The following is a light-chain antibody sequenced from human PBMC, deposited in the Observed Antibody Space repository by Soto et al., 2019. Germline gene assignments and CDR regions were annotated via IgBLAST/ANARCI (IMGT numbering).Light chain of an antibody. Sequence: EIVLTKSPATLSLSPGERATLSCRASQSVSSYLAWYQQKPGQAPRLLIYDASNRATGIPARFSGSGSGTDFTLTISSLEPEDFAVYYCQQRSNWPWMFGQGTKVEIK. CDR1: QSVSSY. V-gene: IGKV3-11*01. CDR3: QQRSNWPWM. J-gene: IGKJ1*01. CDR2: DAS.